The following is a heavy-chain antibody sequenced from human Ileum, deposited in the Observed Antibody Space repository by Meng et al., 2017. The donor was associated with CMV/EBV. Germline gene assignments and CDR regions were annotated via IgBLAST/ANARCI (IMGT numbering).Heavy chain of an antibody. CDR3: VRQVVAASFDY. D-gene: IGHD2-15*01. V-gene: IGHV4-30-4*08. J-gene: IGHJ4*02. CDR2: IYYSGSP. CDR1: GGSITSGNYY. Sequence: QGQLQESGPGLVKPSQTLSLTCTVSGGSITSGNYYWSWSRQPPGRGLEWIGYIYYSGSPYYKPSLKSRVTISLDTSKNQFSLNLRSVTATDSAVYYCVRQVVAASFDYWGQGALVTVSS.